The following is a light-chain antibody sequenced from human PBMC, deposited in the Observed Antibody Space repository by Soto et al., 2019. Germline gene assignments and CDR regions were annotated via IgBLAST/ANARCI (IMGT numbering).Light chain of an antibody. J-gene: IGKJ1*01. CDR2: GAS. Sequence: EIVLTQSPGTLSLSPGERATLSCRASQSFRSSSYLAWYQQKPGQAPRLLIYGASNRATGIPDRFSGSGSGTDYTLTIRRLEPEDFAVYYCQQYGSSLWTFGQGTKVEIK. CDR1: QSFRSSSY. V-gene: IGKV3-20*01. CDR3: QQYGSSLWT.